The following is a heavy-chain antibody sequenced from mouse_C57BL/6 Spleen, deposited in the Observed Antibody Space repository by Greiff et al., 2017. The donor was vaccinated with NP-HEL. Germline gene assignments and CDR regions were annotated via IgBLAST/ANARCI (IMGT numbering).Heavy chain of an antibody. J-gene: IGHJ1*03. V-gene: IGHV1-62-2*01. Sequence: VQLQQSGAELVKPGASVKLSCKASGYTFTEYTIHWVKQRSGQGLEWIGWFYPGSGSIKYNEKFKDKATLTADKSSSTVYMELSRLTSEDSAVYFWARHEEDYYGSSYWYFDVWGTGTTVTVSS. D-gene: IGHD1-1*01. CDR2: FYPGSGSI. CDR3: ARHEEDYYGSSYWYFDV. CDR1: GYTFTEYT.